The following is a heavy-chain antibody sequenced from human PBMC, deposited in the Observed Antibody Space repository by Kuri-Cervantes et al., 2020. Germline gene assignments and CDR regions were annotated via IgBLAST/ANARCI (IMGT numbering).Heavy chain of an antibody. D-gene: IGHD6-19*01. CDR1: GFTFSSYA. CDR3: ARDSAVPAALYSSGWYFSGFDP. V-gene: IGHV3-23*01. CDR2: IGGNGETT. Sequence: GGSLRLSCTASGFTFSSYALSWVRQAPGKGLEWISAIGGNGETTFYADSVRGRFTISRDNSKNTIYLQMSTLRVEDTAVYYCARDSAVPAALYSSGWYFSGFDPWGQGTLVTVSS. J-gene: IGHJ5*02.